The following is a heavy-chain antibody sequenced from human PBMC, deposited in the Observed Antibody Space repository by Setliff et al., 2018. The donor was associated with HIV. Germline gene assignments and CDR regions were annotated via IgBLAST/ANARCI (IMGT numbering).Heavy chain of an antibody. V-gene: IGHV4-38-2*02. CDR3: ARAVNLTFDI. J-gene: IGHJ3*02. CDR1: GYSSAGNLA. CDR2: IWHAGNT. Sequence: PSETLSLTCTVSGYSSAGNLAWAWIRQHPKKGLGWIGSIWHAGNTLYNPSLKSRVSISLDTSMEEFGLQLSSVTAADTAVYYCARAVNLTFDIWSLGTMVTVSS.